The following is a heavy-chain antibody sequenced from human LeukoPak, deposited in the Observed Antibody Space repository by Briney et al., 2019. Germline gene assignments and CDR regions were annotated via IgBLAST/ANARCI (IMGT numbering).Heavy chain of an antibody. J-gene: IGHJ4*02. CDR2: ISSSGSVI. V-gene: IGHV3-48*01. Sequence: GGSLRLSCAASGFTFSTYNMNWVRQAPGKGLEWVSYISSSGSVIYYADSVKGRFTISRDNAKNSLYLQMNSLRAEDTAVYYCVRSGDYWGQGILVTVSS. CDR1: GFTFSTYN. CDR3: VRSGDY.